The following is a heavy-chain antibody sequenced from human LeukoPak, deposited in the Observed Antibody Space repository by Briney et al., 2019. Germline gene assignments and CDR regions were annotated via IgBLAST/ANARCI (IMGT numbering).Heavy chain of an antibody. V-gene: IGHV3-33*01. CDR2: IWPDGSNK. CDR1: GFTFTSYG. Sequence: PGGSLRLSCVASGFTFTSYGLHWVRQAPGKGLEWVAVIWPDGSNKYYADSVKGRFTISRDDSKGTVYLQMNNLRVDDTALYYCARASGCYDFWGQGTLVTVSS. CDR3: ARASGCYDF. J-gene: IGHJ4*02. D-gene: IGHD1-26*01.